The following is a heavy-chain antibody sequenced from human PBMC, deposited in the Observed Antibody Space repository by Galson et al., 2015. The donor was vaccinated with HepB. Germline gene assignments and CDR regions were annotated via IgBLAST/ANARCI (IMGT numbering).Heavy chain of an antibody. CDR1: GFTFGDAW. CDR3: TRGRSDFWSGYSIFF. CDR2: LKSKTDGGTT. V-gene: IGHV3-15*01. J-gene: IGHJ4*02. Sequence: SLRLSCAASGFTFGDAWMGWVRQAPGKGLEWVGRLKSKTDGGTTDYAAPVKGRFTISRDDSKNTLYLQMNNLKTEDTGLYYCTRGRSDFWSGYSIFFWGQGTLVTVSS. D-gene: IGHD3-3*01.